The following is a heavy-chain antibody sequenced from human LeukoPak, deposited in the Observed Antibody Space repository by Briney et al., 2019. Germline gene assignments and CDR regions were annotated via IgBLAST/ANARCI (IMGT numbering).Heavy chain of an antibody. Sequence: GASVKVSCKASGYTFTSYYMHWVRQAPGQGLEWMGIINPSGGSTSYAQKFQGRVTMTRDTSTSTAYMELSSLRSEDTAVYYRAREEMTGYRKFDYWGQGTLVTVSS. J-gene: IGHJ4*02. V-gene: IGHV1-46*01. CDR3: AREEMTGYRKFDY. CDR2: INPSGGST. D-gene: IGHD3-9*01. CDR1: GYTFTSYY.